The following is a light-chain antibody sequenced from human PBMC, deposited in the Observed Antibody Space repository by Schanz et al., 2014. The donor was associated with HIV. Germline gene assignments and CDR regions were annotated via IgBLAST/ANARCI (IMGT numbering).Light chain of an antibody. CDR1: SSNIGSNY. CDR2: RNN. Sequence: QSVLTQPPSTSGTPGQRVTISCSGSSSNIGSNYVYWYQQLPGTAPKLLIYRNNQRPSGVPDRFSGSTSGTSASLAISGLQSEDEADYYCAGWDDSLNGWVFGGGTKLTVL. CDR3: AGWDDSLNGWV. V-gene: IGLV1-47*01. J-gene: IGLJ3*02.